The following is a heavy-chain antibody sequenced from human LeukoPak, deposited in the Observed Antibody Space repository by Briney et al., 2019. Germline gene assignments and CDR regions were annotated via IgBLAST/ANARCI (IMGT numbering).Heavy chain of an antibody. D-gene: IGHD1-14*01. V-gene: IGHV4-59*01. CDR2: IYYSGST. J-gene: IGHJ4*02. Sequence: SETLSLTCTVSGGSISSYYWSWIRQPPGKGLEWIGYIYYSGSTNYNPSLKSRVTISVDTSKNQFSLKLNSVTAADTAVYYCARGLGRNAALYYFDYWGQGTLVTVSS. CDR3: ARGLGRNAALYYFDY. CDR1: GGSISSYY.